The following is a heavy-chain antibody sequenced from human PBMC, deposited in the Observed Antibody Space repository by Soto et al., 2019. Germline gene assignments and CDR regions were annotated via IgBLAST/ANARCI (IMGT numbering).Heavy chain of an antibody. D-gene: IGHD2-2*01. J-gene: IGHJ6*03. V-gene: IGHV3-21*01. CDR3: ARDGAYCSGTGCRDYYHYMDV. Sequence: EVQLVESGGGLVKPGGSLRLSCAASGFSFSDYSMNWVRQAPGKGLEWVSSISGSTSYIYYADSLKGRFTVSRDNAEKSLNLQMNSLRAEDTAVHYCARDGAYCSGTGCRDYYHYMDVWGKGTTVTVSS. CDR2: ISGSTSYI. CDR1: GFSFSDYS.